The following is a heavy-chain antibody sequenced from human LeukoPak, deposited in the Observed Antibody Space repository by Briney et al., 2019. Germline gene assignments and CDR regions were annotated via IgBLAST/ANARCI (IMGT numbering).Heavy chain of an antibody. V-gene: IGHV6-1*01. Sequence: SQTLSLTCAITGDSVSSDSTAWNWIRLSPSRGLEWLGRTYYGSRWYNDYAASVKSRISINPDTSKNHFSLQLHSVTPEDTAVCYCARGKAAAGLQHWGQGSLVTVSS. D-gene: IGHD6-13*01. J-gene: IGHJ1*01. CDR1: GDSVSSDSTA. CDR2: TYYGSRWYN. CDR3: ARGKAAAGLQH.